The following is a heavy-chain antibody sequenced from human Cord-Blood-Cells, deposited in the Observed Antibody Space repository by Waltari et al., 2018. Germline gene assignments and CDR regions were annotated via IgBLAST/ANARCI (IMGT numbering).Heavy chain of an antibody. CDR3: ARDYEGYYFDY. V-gene: IGHV1-2*02. D-gene: IGHD3-3*01. CDR1: VYSLTVYY. J-gene: IGHJ4*02. Sequence: QVQLVQSGAEVKKPGASVKVSCQASVYSLTVYYMHWVRQAPGQGLEWMGWINPNSGGTNYAQKFQGRVTMTRDTSISTAYMELSRLRSDDTAVYYCARDYEGYYFDYWGQGTLVTVSS. CDR2: INPNSGGT.